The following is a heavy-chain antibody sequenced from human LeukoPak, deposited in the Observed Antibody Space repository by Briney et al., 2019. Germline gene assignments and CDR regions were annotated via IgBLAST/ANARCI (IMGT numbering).Heavy chain of an antibody. Sequence: GASVKVSCKASGYTFTSYDINWVRQATGQGLEWMGWMNPNSGNTGYAQKFQGRVTVTRNTSISTAYMELSSLRSEDTAVYYCARIAAVGTPGGDWFDPWGQGTLVTVSS. CDR2: MNPNSGNT. D-gene: IGHD6-13*01. CDR3: ARIAAVGTPGGDWFDP. CDR1: GYTFTSYD. V-gene: IGHV1-8*01. J-gene: IGHJ5*02.